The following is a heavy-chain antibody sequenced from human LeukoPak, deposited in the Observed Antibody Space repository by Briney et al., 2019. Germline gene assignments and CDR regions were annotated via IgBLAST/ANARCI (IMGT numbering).Heavy chain of an antibody. V-gene: IGHV1-69*05. CDR3: ARVSVQLGFDP. D-gene: IGHD1-1*01. Sequence: AASVKVSCKASGGTFSSYAISWVRQAPGQGLEWMGRIIPIFGTANYAQKLQGRVTITTDESTSTAYMELSSLRSEDTAVYYCARVSVQLGFDPWGQGTLVTVSS. J-gene: IGHJ5*02. CDR2: IIPIFGTA. CDR1: GGTFSSYA.